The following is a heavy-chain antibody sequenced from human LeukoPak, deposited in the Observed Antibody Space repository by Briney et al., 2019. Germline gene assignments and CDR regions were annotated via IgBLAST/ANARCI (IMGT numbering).Heavy chain of an antibody. CDR3: ARGRIVVVIDPQSFDY. CDR2: ISSSSSTI. CDR1: GFTFSSYS. Sequence: GGSLRLSCAASGFTFSSYSMNWVRQAPGKGLEWVSYISSSSSTIYYADSVKGRFTISRDNAKNSLYLQMNSLRAEDTAVYYCARGRIVVVIDPQSFDYWGQGTLVTVSS. J-gene: IGHJ4*02. D-gene: IGHD3-22*01. V-gene: IGHV3-48*01.